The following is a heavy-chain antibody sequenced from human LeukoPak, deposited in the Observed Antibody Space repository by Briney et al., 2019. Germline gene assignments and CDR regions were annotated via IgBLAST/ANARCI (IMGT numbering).Heavy chain of an antibody. Sequence: GGSLRLSCAASGFTFSSNGMHGVRQAPGKGLEGVAVIWCDGSNKYYADSVKGRFTISRDNSKTTLYLQMNSLRDEDTAVYYCARDRGDGSGTYCDYWGRGTLVTVSS. D-gene: IGHD3-10*01. V-gene: IGHV3-33*01. J-gene: IGHJ4*02. CDR1: GFTFSSNG. CDR2: IWCDGSNK. CDR3: ARDRGDGSGTYCDY.